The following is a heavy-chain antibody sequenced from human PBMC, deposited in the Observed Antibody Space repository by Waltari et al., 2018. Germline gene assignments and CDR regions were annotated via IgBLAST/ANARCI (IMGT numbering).Heavy chain of an antibody. D-gene: IGHD6-19*01. Sequence: QVQLVQSGAEVKKPGASVKVSCKASGYTFPSYDINWVRQATGQGLEWMGWMNPNSGNTGYAQKFQGRVTMTRNTSISTAYMELSSLRSEDTAVYYCAIQIAVAGPGLYYGMDVWGQGTTVTVSS. CDR1: GYTFPSYD. CDR3: AIQIAVAGPGLYYGMDV. CDR2: MNPNSGNT. V-gene: IGHV1-8*01. J-gene: IGHJ6*02.